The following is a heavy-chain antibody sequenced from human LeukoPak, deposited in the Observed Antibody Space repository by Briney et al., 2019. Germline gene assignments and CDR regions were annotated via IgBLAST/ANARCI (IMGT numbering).Heavy chain of an antibody. V-gene: IGHV3-74*01. CDR1: GFTFSNYW. CDR3: VREYSSSSGRAFDI. Sequence: GGSLRLSCAASGFTFSNYWMHWVRRAPGKGLLWVSRISTDGTNTNYADSVKGRFTISRDNAKNILYLEMNSLRAEDTAVYYCVREYSSSSGRAFDIWGQGTKVTVSS. CDR2: ISTDGTNT. J-gene: IGHJ3*02. D-gene: IGHD6-6*01.